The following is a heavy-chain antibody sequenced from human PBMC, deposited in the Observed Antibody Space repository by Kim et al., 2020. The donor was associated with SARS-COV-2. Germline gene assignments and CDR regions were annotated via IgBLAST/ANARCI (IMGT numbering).Heavy chain of an antibody. Sequence: SETLSLTCTVSGGSISSSSYYWGWIRQPPGKGLEWIGSIYYSGSTYYNPSLKSRVTISVDTSKNQFSLKLSSVTAADTAVYYCEVGDGYNTGAFDIWGQGTMVTVSS. D-gene: IGHD3-16*01. CDR3: EVGDGYNTGAFDI. V-gene: IGHV4-39*07. CDR1: GGSISSSSYY. J-gene: IGHJ3*02. CDR2: IYYSGST.